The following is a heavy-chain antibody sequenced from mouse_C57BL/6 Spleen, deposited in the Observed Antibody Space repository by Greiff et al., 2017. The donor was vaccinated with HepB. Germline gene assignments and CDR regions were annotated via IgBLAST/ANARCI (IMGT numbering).Heavy chain of an antibody. J-gene: IGHJ2*01. CDR1: GYTFTSYW. V-gene: IGHV1-55*01. D-gene: IGHD1-1*01. Sequence: QVQLKQSGAELVKPGASVKMSCKASGYTFTSYWITWVKQRPGQGLEWIGDIYPGSGSTNYNEKFKSKATLTVDTSSSTAYMQLSSLTSEDSAVYYCARGLTTVEGYFDYWGQGTTLTVSS. CDR3: ARGLTTVEGYFDY. CDR2: IYPGSGST.